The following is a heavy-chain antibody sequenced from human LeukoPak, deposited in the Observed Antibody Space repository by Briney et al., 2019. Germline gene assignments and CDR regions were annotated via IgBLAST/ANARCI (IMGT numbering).Heavy chain of an antibody. J-gene: IGHJ4*02. V-gene: IGHV4-39*07. D-gene: IGHD3-22*01. CDR1: GGSISSSSYY. CDR3: ARDRYYYDSSGYSTFDY. CDR2: IYYSGST. Sequence: SETLSLTCTVSGGSISSSSYYWGWIRQPPGKGLEWIGSIYYSGSTYYNPSLKSRVTISVDTSKNQFSLKLSSVTAADTAVYYCARDRYYYDSSGYSTFDYWGQGTLVTVSS.